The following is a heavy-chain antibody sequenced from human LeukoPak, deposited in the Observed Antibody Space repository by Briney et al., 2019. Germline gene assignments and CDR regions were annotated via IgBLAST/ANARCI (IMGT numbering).Heavy chain of an antibody. J-gene: IGHJ4*02. CDR3: AREPWGSSGYYDY. CDR2: IYHSGST. Sequence: SETLSLTCAVSGGSISSGGYSWSWIRQPPGKGLEWIGYIYHSGSTYYNPSLKSRVTISVDRSKNQFSLKLSSVTAADTAVYCCAREPWGSSGYYDYWGQGTLVTVSS. D-gene: IGHD3-22*01. V-gene: IGHV4-30-2*01. CDR1: GGSISSGGYS.